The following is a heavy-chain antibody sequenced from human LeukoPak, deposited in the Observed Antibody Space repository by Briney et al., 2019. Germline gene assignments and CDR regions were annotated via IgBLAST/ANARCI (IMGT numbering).Heavy chain of an antibody. D-gene: IGHD3-9*01. Sequence: SETLSLTCTVSGGSISTYYWSWIRQPPGKGLEWIGYIHYSGSTNYSPSLESRVTISVDTSKNQFSLKLSSVTAADTAVYYCARGYFDWLSFDFWGQGTLVTVSS. V-gene: IGHV4-59*01. J-gene: IGHJ4*02. CDR3: ARGYFDWLSFDF. CDR2: IHYSGST. CDR1: GGSISTYY.